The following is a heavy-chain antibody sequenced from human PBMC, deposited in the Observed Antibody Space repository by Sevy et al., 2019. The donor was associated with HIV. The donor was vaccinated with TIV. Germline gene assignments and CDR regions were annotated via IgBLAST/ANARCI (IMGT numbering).Heavy chain of an antibody. J-gene: IGHJ6*02. CDR3: ARDLNSGYANYNYYGMDV. V-gene: IGHV3-30*04. CDR1: GFTFINHA. CDR2: ISYDGSNK. Sequence: GGSLRLSCAASGFTFINHAMHWVRQAPGKGLEWVTVISYDGSNKYYADSVKGRFTISRDTSKSTVYLQMDSLRAEDTAVYYCARDLNSGYANYNYYGMDVRGQGTTVTVSS. D-gene: IGHD5-12*01.